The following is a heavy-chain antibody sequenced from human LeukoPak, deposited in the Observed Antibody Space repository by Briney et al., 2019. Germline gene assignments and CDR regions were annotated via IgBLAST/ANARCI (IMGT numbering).Heavy chain of an antibody. CDR1: GFTFSSNS. CDR3: ARDRSFLEWLAAPSEY. Sequence: GGSLRLACAAYGFTFSSNSMDWDRQAPGKGLEWVSSIRSSSRYIYYGDSVTGRFTISRDNAKNSLYLQMNSLRAEDTAVYYCARDRSFLEWLAAPSEYWGQGTLVTVSS. CDR2: IRSSSRYI. V-gene: IGHV3-21*01. D-gene: IGHD3-3*01. J-gene: IGHJ4*02.